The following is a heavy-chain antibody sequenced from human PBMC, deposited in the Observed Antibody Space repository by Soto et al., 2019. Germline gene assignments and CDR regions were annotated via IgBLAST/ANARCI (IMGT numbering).Heavy chain of an antibody. CDR1: GGSISSYY. V-gene: IGHV4-59*01. J-gene: IGHJ4*02. Sequence: SETLSLTCTVSGGSISSYYWSWIRQPPGKGLEWIGYIYYSGSTNYNPSLKSRVTISVDTSKNQFSLKLSSVTAADTAVYYCAREMGYGDYYFDYWGQGTLDTVSS. CDR2: IYYSGST. D-gene: IGHD4-17*01. CDR3: AREMGYGDYYFDY.